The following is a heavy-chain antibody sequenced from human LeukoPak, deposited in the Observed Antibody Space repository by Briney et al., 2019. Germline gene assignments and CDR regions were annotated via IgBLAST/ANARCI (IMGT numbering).Heavy chain of an antibody. V-gene: IGHV4-59*01. CDR1: GGSISSYY. CDR3: ARGGTGYSSSWYEDYYYMDV. Sequence: SETLSLTCTVSGGSISSYYWSWIRQPPGKELEWVGYIYYSGSTNYNPSLKSRVTISVDTSKNQFSLKLSSVTAADTAVYYCARGGTGYSSSWYEDYYYMDVWGKGTTVTVSS. CDR2: IYYSGST. J-gene: IGHJ6*03. D-gene: IGHD6-13*01.